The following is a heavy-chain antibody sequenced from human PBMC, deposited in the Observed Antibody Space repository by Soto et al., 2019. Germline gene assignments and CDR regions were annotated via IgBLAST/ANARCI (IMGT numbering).Heavy chain of an antibody. D-gene: IGHD5-12*01. CDR1: GFTFSSYG. J-gene: IGHJ4*02. Sequence: SLRLSCAASGFTFSSYGMHWVRQAPCKGLEWVAVISYDGSNKYYADSVKGRFTISRDNSKNTLYLQMGSLRAEDMAVYYCARGPGGWLQSTFDYWGQGTLVTVSS. V-gene: IGHV3-30*03. CDR2: ISYDGSNK. CDR3: ARGPGGWLQSTFDY.